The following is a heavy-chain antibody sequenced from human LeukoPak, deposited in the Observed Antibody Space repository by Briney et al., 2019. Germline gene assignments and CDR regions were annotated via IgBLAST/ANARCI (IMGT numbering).Heavy chain of an antibody. Sequence: SETLSLTCTVSGRSVSSGSYYWSWIRQPPWKGLEWIGYIYYSGSTNYNPSLKSRVTISVDTSKSQFSLKLSSVTAADTAVYYCASEGAGTFDYWGQGTLVSVSS. CDR2: IYYSGST. CDR1: GRSVSSGSYY. D-gene: IGHD6-13*01. CDR3: ASEGAGTFDY. V-gene: IGHV4-61*01. J-gene: IGHJ4*02.